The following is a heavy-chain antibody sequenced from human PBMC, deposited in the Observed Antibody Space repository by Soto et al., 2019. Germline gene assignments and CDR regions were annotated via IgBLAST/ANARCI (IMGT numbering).Heavy chain of an antibody. V-gene: IGHV3-23*01. Sequence: EVQLLESGGGLVQPGGSLRLSCAASGFTFSSYAMSWVRQAPGKGLEWVSAISGSGGSTYYADSVKGRFTISRDNSKNPLYLQMNSPRAEDTAVYYCAKDSSSGAIVVVTAIIFDPWGQGTLVTVSS. CDR1: GFTFSSYA. D-gene: IGHD2-21*02. CDR3: AKDSSSGAIVVVTAIIFDP. J-gene: IGHJ5*02. CDR2: ISGSGGST.